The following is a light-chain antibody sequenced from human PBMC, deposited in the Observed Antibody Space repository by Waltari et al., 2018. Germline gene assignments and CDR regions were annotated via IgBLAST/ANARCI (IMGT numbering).Light chain of an antibody. V-gene: IGKV3-20*01. J-gene: IGKJ2*01. CDR1: QSVSSNY. CDR2: GAS. Sequence: EIVLTQSPGTLSLSPGERATLSCRASQSVSSNYLAWYQQKPGQAPRLLIYGASNRATGIPDRFSGSGSGTDSTLTISRLEPEDFAVYYCHQCGNSPYTFGQGTKLEI. CDR3: HQCGNSPYT.